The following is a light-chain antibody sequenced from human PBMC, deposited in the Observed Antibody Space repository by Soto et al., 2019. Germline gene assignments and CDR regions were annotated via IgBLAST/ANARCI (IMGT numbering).Light chain of an antibody. Sequence: QSVLTQPASVSGSPGQSITISCTGTSSDVGDYEYVSWYQQHPGKGPKLMIYEVSNRTSGVSNRFSGSKSGNTASLTISGLQAEDETEYFCSSYKRTSRVYVFGTGTKFAVL. CDR1: SSDVGDYEY. V-gene: IGLV2-14*01. CDR3: SSYKRTSRVYV. J-gene: IGLJ1*01. CDR2: EVS.